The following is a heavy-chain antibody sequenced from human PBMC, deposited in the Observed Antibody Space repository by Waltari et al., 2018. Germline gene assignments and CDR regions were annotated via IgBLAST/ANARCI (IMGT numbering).Heavy chain of an antibody. J-gene: IGHJ6*02. CDR3: ARGGRYCGGDCYPILRGDYYGMDV. V-gene: IGHV1-69*13. CDR1: GGTFSSYA. CDR2: IIPIVCTA. Sequence: QVQLVQSGAEVKKPGSSVKVSCKASGGTFSSYAISWVRQAPGQGLEWMGGIIPIVCTANYAQKFQGRVTITADECTSTAYMELSSLRSEDTAVYYCARGGRYCGGDCYPILRGDYYGMDVWGQGTTVIVSS. D-gene: IGHD2-21*01.